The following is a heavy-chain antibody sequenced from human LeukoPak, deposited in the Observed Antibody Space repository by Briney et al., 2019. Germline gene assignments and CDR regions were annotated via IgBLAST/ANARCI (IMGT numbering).Heavy chain of an antibody. CDR3: ARESQQQPVWRGWFDP. D-gene: IGHD6-13*01. CDR1: GGSISSSSYY. CDR2: IYYSGST. J-gene: IGHJ5*02. Sequence: SETLSLTCTVSGGSISSSSYYWGWIRQPPGKGLEWIGSIYYSGSTYYNPSLKSRVTISVDTSKNQFSLKLSSVTAADTAVYYCARESQQQPVWRGWFDPWGQGTLVTVSS. V-gene: IGHV4-39*07.